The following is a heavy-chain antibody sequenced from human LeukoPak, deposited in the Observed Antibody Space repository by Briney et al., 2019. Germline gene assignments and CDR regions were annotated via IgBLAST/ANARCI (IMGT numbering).Heavy chain of an antibody. CDR1: GYTFTSYY. V-gene: IGHV1-46*01. CDR2: INPSGGST. D-gene: IGHD7-27*01. J-gene: IGHJ4*02. CDR3: ARVVQTGDHVSWDY. Sequence: ASVKVSCKASGYTFTSYYMHWVRQAPGQGLEWMGIINPSGGSTSYAQKFQGRVTITADKSTSTAYMELSSLRSEDTAVYYCARVVQTGDHVSWDYWGQGTLVTVSS.